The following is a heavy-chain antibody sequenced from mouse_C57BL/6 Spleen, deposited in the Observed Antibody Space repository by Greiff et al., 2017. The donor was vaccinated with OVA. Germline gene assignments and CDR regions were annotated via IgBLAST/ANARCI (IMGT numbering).Heavy chain of an antibody. CDR2: IDPSDSET. CDR1: GYTFTSYW. CDR3: AREGQRSFAY. Sequence: QVQLQQPGAELVRPGSSVKLSCKASGYTFTSYWMHWVKQRPIQGLEWIGNIDPSDSETHYNQKFKDKATLTVDKSSSTAYMQLSSLTSEDTAVYYCAREGQRSFAYWGQGTLVTVSA. V-gene: IGHV1-52*01. J-gene: IGHJ3*01.